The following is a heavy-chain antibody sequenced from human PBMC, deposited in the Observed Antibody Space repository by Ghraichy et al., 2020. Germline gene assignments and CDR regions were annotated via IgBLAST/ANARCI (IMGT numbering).Heavy chain of an antibody. CDR1: GFTFSTYD. CDR2: IGTTDNI. J-gene: IGHJ5*02. Sequence: GESLNISCATSGFTFSTYDMHWVRQATGKTPEWVSGIGTTDNIYYLDSVKGRFTISRDNAKNSLYLQMNSLRADDTAMYYCARGRQVVPAATRRGNWLDPWGQGILVTVSS. D-gene: IGHD2-2*01. CDR3: ARGRQVVPAATRRGNWLDP. V-gene: IGHV3-13*01.